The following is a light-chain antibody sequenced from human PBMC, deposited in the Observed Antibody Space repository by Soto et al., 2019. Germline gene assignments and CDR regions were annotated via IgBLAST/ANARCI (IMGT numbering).Light chain of an antibody. V-gene: IGKV3-11*01. Sequence: EIVLTQSPGTLSLSPGERATLSCRASQTFSTSYLAWYQQKPGQAPRLLIYDASNRATGIPARFSGSGSGTDFTLTISSLEPEDFAVYYCHHRGNGITFGQGTRLEIK. CDR1: QTFSTSY. CDR3: HHRGNGIT. J-gene: IGKJ5*01. CDR2: DAS.